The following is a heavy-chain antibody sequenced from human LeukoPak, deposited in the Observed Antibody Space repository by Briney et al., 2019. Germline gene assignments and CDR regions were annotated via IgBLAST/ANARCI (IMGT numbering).Heavy chain of an antibody. D-gene: IGHD3-22*01. J-gene: IGHJ4*02. CDR2: INPSGGST. Sequence: ASVKVSCKASGYTFTSYYMHWVRQAPGQGLEWMGIINPSGGSTSYAQKFQGRVTMTRDTSTSTVYMELSSLRSEDTAVYYCAREPWSMIVVARGFDYWGQGTLVTVSS. CDR1: GYTFTSYY. CDR3: AREPWSMIVVARGFDY. V-gene: IGHV1-46*01.